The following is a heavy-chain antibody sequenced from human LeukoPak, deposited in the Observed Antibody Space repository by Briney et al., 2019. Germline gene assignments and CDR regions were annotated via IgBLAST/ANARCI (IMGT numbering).Heavy chain of an antibody. CDR3: AKDRHAPGRYCSSTTCFPFDL. V-gene: IGHV3-30*02. CDR2: K. Sequence: PGGSLRLSCAASGFTFSSYGMHWVRQAPGKGLGGGAFKYYADSVRGRFTISRDNSKSTLYLQVNSLRAEDTAVYYCAKDRHAPGRYCSSTTCFPFDLWGQGTLVTVSS. D-gene: IGHD2-2*01. CDR1: GFTFSSYG. J-gene: IGHJ5*02.